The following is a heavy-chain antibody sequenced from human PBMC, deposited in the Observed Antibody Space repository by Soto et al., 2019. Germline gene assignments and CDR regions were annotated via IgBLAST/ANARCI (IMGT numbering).Heavy chain of an antibody. CDR1: GGSISSSSYY. J-gene: IGHJ4*02. V-gene: IGHV4-39*01. Sequence: QLQLQESGPGLVKPSETLSLTCTVSGGSISSSSYYWGWIRQPPGKGLEWIGSIYYSGSTYYNPSLKSRVTISVDTSKNQFSLKLSSVTAADTAVYYCARHDLPVLVPAARVGGDYWGQGTLVTVSS. CDR3: ARHDLPVLVPAARVGGDY. D-gene: IGHD2-2*01. CDR2: IYYSGST.